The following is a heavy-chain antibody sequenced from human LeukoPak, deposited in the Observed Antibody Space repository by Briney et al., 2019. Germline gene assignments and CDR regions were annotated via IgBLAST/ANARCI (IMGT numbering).Heavy chain of an antibody. J-gene: IGHJ6*03. CDR3: ARVNGRSFYYLDV. CDR2: IYYSGIT. CDR1: GGSISSTSYY. D-gene: IGHD1-26*01. Sequence: SETLSLTCTVSGGSISSTSYYWGWIRQPPGKGLEWLGSIYYSGITYYNPSLKSRVTISVDTSKNQFSLKLSSVTATDTAVYFCARVNGRSFYYLDVWGKGTTVTVSS. V-gene: IGHV4-39*01.